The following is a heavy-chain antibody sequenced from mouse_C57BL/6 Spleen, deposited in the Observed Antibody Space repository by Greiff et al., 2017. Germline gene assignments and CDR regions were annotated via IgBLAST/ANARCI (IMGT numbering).Heavy chain of an antibody. V-gene: IGHV1-72*01. CDR2: FDPNSGGT. Sequence: VQLQQPGAELVKPGASVKLSCKASGYTFTSYWMHWVKQRPGRGLEWIGRFDPNSGGTKYNEKFKSKATLTVDKPSSTAYMQLSSLTSEDTAVYYCASGGGYDKGFAYWGQGTLVTVSA. CDR3: ASGGGYDKGFAY. J-gene: IGHJ3*01. D-gene: IGHD2-2*01. CDR1: GYTFTSYW.